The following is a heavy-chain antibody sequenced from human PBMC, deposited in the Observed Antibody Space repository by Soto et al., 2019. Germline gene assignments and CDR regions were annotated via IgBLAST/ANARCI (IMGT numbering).Heavy chain of an antibody. CDR1: GGSISSYY. Sequence: SETLSLTCTVSGGSISSYYWSWIRQPPGKGLERIGYIYYSGSTNYNPSLKSRVTISVDTSKNQFSLKMSYVTAADKAMYYCGSPPFYVFWSGYFPGGRGERPNVFDIWGQGTMVPVSS. CDR3: GSPPFYVFWSGYFPGGRGERPNVFDI. D-gene: IGHD3-3*01. V-gene: IGHV4-59*01. CDR2: IYYSGST. J-gene: IGHJ3*02.